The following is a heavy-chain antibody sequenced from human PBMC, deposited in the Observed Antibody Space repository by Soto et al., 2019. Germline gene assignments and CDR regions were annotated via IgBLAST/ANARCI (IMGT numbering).Heavy chain of an antibody. CDR3: ARMGAKNYDFWSGYPTHNWFDP. CDR2: INHSGST. V-gene: IGHV4-34*01. Sequence: NPSETLSLTCAVYGGSFSGYYWSWIRQPPGKGLEWIGEINHSGSTNYNPSLKSRVTISVDTSKNQFSLKLSSVTAADTAVYYCARMGAKNYDFWSGYPTHNWFDPWGQGTLVTVSS. CDR1: GGSFSGYY. J-gene: IGHJ5*02. D-gene: IGHD3-3*01.